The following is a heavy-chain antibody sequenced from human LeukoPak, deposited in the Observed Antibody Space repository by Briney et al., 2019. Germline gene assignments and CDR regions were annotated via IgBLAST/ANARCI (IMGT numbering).Heavy chain of an antibody. Sequence: GGSLRLSCAASGFTFSSCAMHWVRQAPGKGLEWVAVISYDGSNKYYADSVKGRFTISRDNSKNTLYLQMNSLRAEDTAVYYCARKSRDGYNGFDYWGQGTLVTVSS. J-gene: IGHJ4*02. CDR1: GFTFSSCA. CDR2: ISYDGSNK. CDR3: ARKSRDGYNGFDY. V-gene: IGHV3-30-3*01. D-gene: IGHD5-24*01.